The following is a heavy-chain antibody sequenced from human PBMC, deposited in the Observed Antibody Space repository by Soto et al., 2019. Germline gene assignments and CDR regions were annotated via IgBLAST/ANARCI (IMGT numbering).Heavy chain of an antibody. Sequence: QVQLVESGGGGVQPGRSLRLSCAASGFTFSSYGMHWVRQAPGKGLEWVAVISYDGSNKYYADSVKGRFTISRDNSKNTLYLQMNSLRAEDTAVYYCAKGLGLLIGYWGQGTLVTVSS. V-gene: IGHV3-30*18. J-gene: IGHJ4*02. D-gene: IGHD3-10*01. CDR1: GFTFSSYG. CDR2: ISYDGSNK. CDR3: AKGLGLLIGY.